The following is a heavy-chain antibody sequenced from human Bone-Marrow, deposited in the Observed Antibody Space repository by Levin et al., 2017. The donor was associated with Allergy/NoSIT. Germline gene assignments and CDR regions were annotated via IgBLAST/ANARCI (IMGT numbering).Heavy chain of an antibody. CDR1: GGSVSSGDYY. V-gene: IGHV4-61*08. J-gene: IGHJ6*02. CDR3: AREGLCSGGGCYPTFHYYGMDV. CDR2: IYYSGST. Sequence: SETLSLTCTVSGGSVSSGDYYWSWIRLAPGKGLEWIGHIYYSGSTYYHPSLRGRLTISVDTSKNQFSLKLRSVTAADTAVYYCAREGLCSGGGCYPTFHYYGMDVWSQGSTVTVSS. D-gene: IGHD2-15*01.